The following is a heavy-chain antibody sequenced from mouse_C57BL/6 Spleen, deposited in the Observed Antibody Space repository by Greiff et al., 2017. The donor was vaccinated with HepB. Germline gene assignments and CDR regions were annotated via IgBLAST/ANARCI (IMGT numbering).Heavy chain of an antibody. J-gene: IGHJ3*01. CDR3: ARERDYYGSSYGWFAY. CDR2: INPNNGGT. D-gene: IGHD1-1*01. CDR1: GYTFTDYY. V-gene: IGHV1-26*01. Sequence: EVQLQQSGPELVKPGASVKISCKASGYTFTDYYMNWVKQSHGKSLEWIGDINPNNGGTSYNQKFKGKATLTVDKSSSTAYMELRSLTSEDSAVYYCARERDYYGSSYGWFAYWGQGTLVTVSA.